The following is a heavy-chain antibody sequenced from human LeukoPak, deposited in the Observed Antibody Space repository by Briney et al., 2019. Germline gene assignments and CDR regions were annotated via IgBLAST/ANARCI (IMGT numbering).Heavy chain of an antibody. CDR1: GGSISSYY. Sequence: SETLSLTCTVSGGSISSYYWSWIRQPPGKGLEWIGYIYYSGSTNYNPSLKSRVTISVDTSKNQFSLKLSSVTAADTAVYYCARDDFWSGYPNFDLWGRGTLVTVSS. CDR3: ARDDFWSGYPNFDL. D-gene: IGHD3-3*01. V-gene: IGHV4-59*01. CDR2: IYYSGST. J-gene: IGHJ2*01.